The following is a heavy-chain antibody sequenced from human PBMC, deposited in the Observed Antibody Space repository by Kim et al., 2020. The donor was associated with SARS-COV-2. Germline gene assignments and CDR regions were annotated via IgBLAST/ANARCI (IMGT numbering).Heavy chain of an antibody. J-gene: IGHJ6*02. CDR3: ARPNTVTTVRYYYDYGMDV. Sequence: SVKVSCKASGGTFISYAISWVRQAPGQGLEWMGRIIPILGIANYAQKFQGRVTITADKSTSTAYMELSSLRSEDTAVYYCARPNTVTTVRYYYDYGMDVWGQGTTVTVSS. CDR2: IIPILGIA. D-gene: IGHD4-17*01. V-gene: IGHV1-69*04. CDR1: GGTFISYA.